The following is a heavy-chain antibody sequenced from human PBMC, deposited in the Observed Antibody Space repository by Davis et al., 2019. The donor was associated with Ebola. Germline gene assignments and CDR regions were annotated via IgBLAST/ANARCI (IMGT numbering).Heavy chain of an antibody. J-gene: IGHJ4*02. CDR1: GFTFSSYA. CDR2: ISSNGGST. CDR3: VKGIAAAGTYY. V-gene: IGHV3-64D*08. D-gene: IGHD6-13*01. Sequence: GGSLRLSCSASGFTFSSYAMHWVRQAPGKGLEYVSAISSNGGSTYYADSVKGRFTISRDNSKNTLYLQMSSLRAEDTAVYYCVKGIAAAGTYYWGQGTLVTVSS.